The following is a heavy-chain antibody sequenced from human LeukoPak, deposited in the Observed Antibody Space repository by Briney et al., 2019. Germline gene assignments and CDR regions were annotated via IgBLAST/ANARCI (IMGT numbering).Heavy chain of an antibody. D-gene: IGHD6-19*01. J-gene: IGHJ4*02. CDR1: GYTFTSYG. V-gene: IGHV1-18*04. Sequence: GASVKVSCKASGYTFTSYGINWVRQAPGQGLEWMGWINGYSGHTNYVQKMQGRVTMTTDTSTNTAYMELRSLRSDDTAVYYCARGPGIAVAGVFDYWGQGSLVTVSS. CDR2: INGYSGHT. CDR3: ARGPGIAVAGVFDY.